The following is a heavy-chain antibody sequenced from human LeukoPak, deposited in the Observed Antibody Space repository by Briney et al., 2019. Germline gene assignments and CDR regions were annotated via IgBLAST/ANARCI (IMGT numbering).Heavy chain of an antibody. CDR3: ARVSSGSYVKSTPPFFDY. D-gene: IGHD1-26*01. V-gene: IGHV4-39*07. Sequence: SETLSLTCTVSGGSISSSSYYWGWIRQPPGKGLEWIGSIYYSGSTYYNPSLKSRVTISVDTSKNQFSLKLSSVTAADTAVYYCARVSSGSYVKSTPPFFDYWGRGTLVTVSS. CDR2: IYYSGST. J-gene: IGHJ4*02. CDR1: GGSISSSSYY.